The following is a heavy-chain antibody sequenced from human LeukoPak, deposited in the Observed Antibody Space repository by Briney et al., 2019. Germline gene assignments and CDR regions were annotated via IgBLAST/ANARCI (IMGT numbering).Heavy chain of an antibody. J-gene: IGHJ5*02. Sequence: SETLSLTCAVSGYSISSGYYWGWIRQPPGKGLEWIGSIYHSESTYYNPSLKSRVTISVDTSKNQFSLKLSSVTAADTAVYYCARHPFDPWGQGTLVTVSS. V-gene: IGHV4-38-2*01. CDR2: IYHSEST. CDR1: GYSISSGYY. CDR3: ARHPFDP.